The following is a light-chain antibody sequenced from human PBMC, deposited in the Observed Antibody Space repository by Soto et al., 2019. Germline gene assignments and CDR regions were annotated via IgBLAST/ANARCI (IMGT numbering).Light chain of an antibody. CDR1: QSVSNN. V-gene: IGKV3-15*01. J-gene: IGKJ4*01. CDR2: GAS. CDR3: HQFSSYPLT. Sequence: EIVLTQSPVTLSLSPGERATLSCRASQSVSNNYLAWYQQKPGQAPRLLIYGASTRATGIPARFSGSGSGTEFTLTISSLQSEDFAVYYCHQFSSYPLTFGGGTKVDIK.